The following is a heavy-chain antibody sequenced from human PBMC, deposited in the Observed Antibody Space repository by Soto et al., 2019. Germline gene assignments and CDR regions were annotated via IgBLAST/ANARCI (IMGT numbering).Heavy chain of an antibody. V-gene: IGHV4-34*01. Sequence: SETLSLTCTVYGGSFSGYYWSWIRQPPGKGLEWIGEINHSGSTNYNPSLKSRVTISVDTSKKQFSLKLSSVTAAETAVYYCARGRMSYDFWSGYLARSGWFDTWGQGTLVTVSA. D-gene: IGHD3-3*01. J-gene: IGHJ5*02. CDR1: GGSFSGYY. CDR3: ARGRMSYDFWSGYLARSGWFDT. CDR2: INHSGST.